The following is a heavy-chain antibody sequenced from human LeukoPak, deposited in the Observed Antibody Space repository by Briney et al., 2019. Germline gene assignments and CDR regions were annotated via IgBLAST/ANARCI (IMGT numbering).Heavy chain of an antibody. CDR3: ARGGIAARRGYYYMDV. V-gene: IGHV3-21*01. CDR1: GSTFSSYS. D-gene: IGHD6-6*01. CDR2: ISISSSYT. J-gene: IGHJ6*03. Sequence: GRSLRLSCAASGSTFSSYSMNWVRQAPGTGLEWVSSISISSSYTYYADSVKGRFTISRDNAKNSLYLQMNSLRVEDTAVYYCARGGIAARRGYYYMDVWGKGTTVTVSS.